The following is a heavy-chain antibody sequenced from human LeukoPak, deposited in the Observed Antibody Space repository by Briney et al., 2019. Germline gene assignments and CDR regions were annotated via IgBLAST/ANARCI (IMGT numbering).Heavy chain of an antibody. CDR3: ARGIRTPYGDYGKAYYYYYYMDV. CDR2: IYSGGST. CDR1: GFTVSSNY. J-gene: IGHJ6*03. D-gene: IGHD4-17*01. Sequence: GGSLRLSCAASGFTVSSNYMSWVRQAPGKGLEWVSVIYSGGSTYYADSVKGRFTISRDNSKNTLYLQMNSLRAEDTAVYYCARGIRTPYGDYGKAYYYYYYMDVWGKGTTVTVSS. V-gene: IGHV3-66*01.